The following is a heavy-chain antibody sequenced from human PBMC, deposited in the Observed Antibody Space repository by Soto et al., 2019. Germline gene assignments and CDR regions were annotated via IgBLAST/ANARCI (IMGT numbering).Heavy chain of an antibody. D-gene: IGHD1-26*01. CDR1: GGTFSSYA. CDR3: VKEEWEGRNFYGFDV. Sequence: ASVKVSCKASGGTFSSYAISWVRQAPGQGLEWMGWINPNSGGTNYAQKFQGWVTMTRDNSKSTLYLQMISLRVEDTAVYYCVKEEWEGRNFYGFDVWGQGTTVTVSS. J-gene: IGHJ6*02. CDR2: INPNSGGT. V-gene: IGHV1-2*04.